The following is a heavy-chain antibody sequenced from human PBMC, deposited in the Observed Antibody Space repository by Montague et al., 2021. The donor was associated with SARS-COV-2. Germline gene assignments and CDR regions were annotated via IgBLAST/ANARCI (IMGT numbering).Heavy chain of an antibody. V-gene: IGHV2-70*01. CDR1: GFSLSTSGMC. CDR2: IXXXYDK. CDR3: ARSFSIFGVVIIPAYFDY. Sequence: VKPTQTLTLTCTFSGFSLSTSGMCVSWIRQPPGKALEWLALIXXXYDKYYSTSLKTRLTISKDTSKNQVVLTMTNMDPVDTATYYCARSFSIFGVVIIPAYFDYWGQGTLVTVSS. J-gene: IGHJ4*02. D-gene: IGHD3-3*01.